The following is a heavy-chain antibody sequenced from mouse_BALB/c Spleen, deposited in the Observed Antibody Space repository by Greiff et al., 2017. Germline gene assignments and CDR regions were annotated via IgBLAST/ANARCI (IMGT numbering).Heavy chain of an antibody. Sequence: EVQGVESGGGLVQPGGSLRLSCATSGFTFTDYYMSWVRQPPGKALEWLGFIRNKANGYTTEYSASVKGRFTISRDNSQSILYLQMNTLGAEDSATYYCARDNYGFAYWGQGTLVTVSA. CDR2: IRNKANGYTT. V-gene: IGHV7-3*02. CDR1: GFTFTDYY. CDR3: ARDNYGFAY. D-gene: IGHD1-1*01. J-gene: IGHJ3*01.